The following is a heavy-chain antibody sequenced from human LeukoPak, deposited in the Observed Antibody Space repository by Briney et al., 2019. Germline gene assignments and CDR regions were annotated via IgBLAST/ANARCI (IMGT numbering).Heavy chain of an antibody. V-gene: IGHV1-69*13. CDR2: IIPIFGTA. Sequence: SVKVSCKASGGTFSSYAISWVRQAPGQGLEWMGGIIPIFGTANYAQKFQGRVTITADESTGTAYMELSSLRSEDTAVYYCARVVTPRYCSTPSCYWKGWFDPWGQGTLVTVSS. CDR1: GGTFSSYA. D-gene: IGHD2-2*01. CDR3: ARVVTPRYCSTPSCYWKGWFDP. J-gene: IGHJ5*02.